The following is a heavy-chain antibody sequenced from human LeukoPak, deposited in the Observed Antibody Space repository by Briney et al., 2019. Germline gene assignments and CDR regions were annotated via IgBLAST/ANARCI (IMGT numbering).Heavy chain of an antibody. V-gene: IGHV4-59*01. CDR1: GASISSYY. Sequence: SETLSLTCTVSGASISSYYWTWIRQPPGKGLEWIGDIYYSGSTNYNPSLKSRATISEDRSKSQFSLKLTSVTAADTAVYYCARVYGYNSWYFDLWGRGTLVTVSS. CDR3: ARVYGYNSWYFDL. CDR2: IYYSGST. D-gene: IGHD5-24*01. J-gene: IGHJ2*01.